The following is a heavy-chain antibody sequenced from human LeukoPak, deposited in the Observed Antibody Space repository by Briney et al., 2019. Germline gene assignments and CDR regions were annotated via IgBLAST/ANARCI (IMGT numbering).Heavy chain of an antibody. CDR1: GFTFSSYA. CDR3: AKEAEYDSSSWYEPGWFDP. J-gene: IGHJ5*02. V-gene: IGHV3-23*01. CDR2: ISGSGGST. Sequence: GGSLGLSCAASGFTFSSYAMSWVRQAPGKGLEWVSAISGSGGSTYYADSVKGRFTISRDNSKNTLYLQMNSLRVEDTAVYYCAKEAEYDSSSWYEPGWFDPWGQGTLVTVSS. D-gene: IGHD6-13*01.